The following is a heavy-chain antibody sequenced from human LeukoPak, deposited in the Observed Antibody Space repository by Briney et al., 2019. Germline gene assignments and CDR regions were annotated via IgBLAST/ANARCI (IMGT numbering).Heavy chain of an antibody. CDR3: TRRDSSVYYFDY. D-gene: IGHD6-19*01. CDR1: GFTFSGSA. Sequence: GESLRLSCAASGFTFSGSAMHWVRQASGKGLEWLGRIRSKANTYATAYAASVKGRFTISRDDSNNTAYLQMNSLKTEDTAVYYCTRRDSSVYYFDYWGQRTLVTVSS. CDR2: IRSKANTYAT. J-gene: IGHJ4*02. V-gene: IGHV3-73*01.